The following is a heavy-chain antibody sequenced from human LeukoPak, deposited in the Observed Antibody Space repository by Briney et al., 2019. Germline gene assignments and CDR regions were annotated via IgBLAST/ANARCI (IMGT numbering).Heavy chain of an antibody. Sequence: SETLSLTCAVYGGSFSGYYWSWIRQPPGQGLGWIGEIDHSGSTNYNPSLKSRVTISVDTSKNQFSLKLSSVTAADAAVYYCARVQPYCSGGSCYYSAFDIWGQGTMVTVSS. CDR1: GGSFSGYY. D-gene: IGHD2-15*01. CDR3: ARVQPYCSGGSCYYSAFDI. V-gene: IGHV4-34*01. CDR2: IDHSGST. J-gene: IGHJ3*02.